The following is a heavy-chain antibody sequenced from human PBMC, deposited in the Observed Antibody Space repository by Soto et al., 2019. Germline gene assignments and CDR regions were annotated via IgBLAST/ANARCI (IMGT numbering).Heavy chain of an antibody. D-gene: IGHD5-12*01. CDR2: IYYSGST. CDR3: ASLSEYSGYDNFDY. J-gene: IGHJ4*02. CDR1: GGSISSSSYY. Sequence: SETLSLTCTVSGGSISSSSYYWGWIRQPPGKGLEWIGSIYYSGSTYYNPSLKSRVTITVDTSKNQFSLNLSSVTAADTAVYYCASLSEYSGYDNFDYWGQGTLVTVSS. V-gene: IGHV4-39*01.